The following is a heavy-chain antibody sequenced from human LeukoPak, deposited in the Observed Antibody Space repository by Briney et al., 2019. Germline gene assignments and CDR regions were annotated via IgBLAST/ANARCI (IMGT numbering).Heavy chain of an antibody. CDR1: GFTFDDYA. D-gene: IGHD1-1*01. Sequence: GGSLRLSCAASGFTFDDYAMHWVRQAPGKGLEWVSGISWNSGSIGYADSVKGRFAISRDNAKNSLYLQMNSLRAEDTALYYCAKYDAYAFDIWGQGTMVTVSS. V-gene: IGHV3-9*01. J-gene: IGHJ3*02. CDR2: ISWNSGSI. CDR3: AKYDAYAFDI.